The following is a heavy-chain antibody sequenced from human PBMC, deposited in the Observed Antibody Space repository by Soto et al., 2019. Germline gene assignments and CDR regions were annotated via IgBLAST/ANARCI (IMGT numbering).Heavy chain of an antibody. CDR1: GFTFSSYS. CDR3: ARVMGSGSYPALDY. V-gene: IGHV3-21*01. J-gene: IGHJ4*02. CDR2: ISSSSSYI. Sequence: GVSLRLSCAASGFTFSSYSMNWVRQAPGKGLEWVSSISSSSSYIYYADSVKGRFTISRDNAKNSLYLQMNSLRAEDTAVYYCARVMGSGSYPALDYWGQGTLVTVSS. D-gene: IGHD1-26*01.